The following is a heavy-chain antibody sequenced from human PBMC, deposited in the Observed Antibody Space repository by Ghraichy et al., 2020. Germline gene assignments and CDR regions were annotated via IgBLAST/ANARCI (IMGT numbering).Heavy chain of an antibody. CDR3: ARHFVKRSWYFDL. CDR2: IYYSGST. D-gene: IGHD1-1*01. Sequence: SETLFLTCTVSGGSISSSSYYWGWIRQPPGKGLEWIGSIYYSGSTYYNPSLKSRVTISVDTSKNQFSLKLSSVTAADTAVYYCARHFVKRSWYFDLWGRGTLVTVSS. V-gene: IGHV4-39*01. J-gene: IGHJ2*01. CDR1: GGSISSSSYY.